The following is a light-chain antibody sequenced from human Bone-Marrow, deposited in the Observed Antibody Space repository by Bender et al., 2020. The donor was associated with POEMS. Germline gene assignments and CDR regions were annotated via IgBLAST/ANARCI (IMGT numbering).Light chain of an antibody. CDR3: SSYADSSTSYVV. V-gene: IGLV1-40*01. CDR1: SSNTGSGYD. CDR2: GYN. Sequence: QSVLTQPPSVSGAPGQRVTISCTGSSSNTGSGYDINWYQHLPGTAPKLLIYGYNNRPSGVPDRFSGSQSGTSASLAITGLQAEDEGDYYCSSYADSSTSYVVFGGGTQLTVL. J-gene: IGLJ2*01.